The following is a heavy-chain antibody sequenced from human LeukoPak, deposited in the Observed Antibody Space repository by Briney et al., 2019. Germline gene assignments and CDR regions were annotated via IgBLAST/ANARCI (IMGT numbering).Heavy chain of an antibody. CDR1: GGSISSYY. V-gene: IGHV4-59*08. Sequence: SETLSLTCTVSGGSISSYYWSWIRQPPGQGLEWIGYIYYSGSTNYNPSLKSRVTISVDTSKNQVSLKVSSVTAADTAVYHCARHGEVGANDAFDIWGQGTMVTVSS. D-gene: IGHD1-26*01. CDR3: ARHGEVGANDAFDI. CDR2: IYYSGST. J-gene: IGHJ3*02.